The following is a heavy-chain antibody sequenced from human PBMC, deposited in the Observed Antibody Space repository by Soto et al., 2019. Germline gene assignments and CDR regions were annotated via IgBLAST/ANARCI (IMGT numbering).Heavy chain of an antibody. CDR2: ISVYSGNT. CDR1: GDTXTNYG. D-gene: IGHD3-22*01. Sequence: SXKVSFKASGDTXTNYGLRLVRQAPGQGLEWMGWISVYSGNTNYAQNVQGRVTMTTDTSTSTAYIELRRLRYHDKAVYYCARDRSPYYYDSSGYPHYWGQGNLVTVSS. CDR3: ARDRSPYYYDSSGYPHY. J-gene: IGHJ4*02. V-gene: IGHV1-18*01.